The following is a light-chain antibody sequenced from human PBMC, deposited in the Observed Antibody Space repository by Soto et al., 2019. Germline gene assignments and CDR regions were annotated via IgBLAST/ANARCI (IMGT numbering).Light chain of an antibody. Sequence: QSALTQPRSVSESPGQSVTISCTGTSRDVGGYNYVSWYQQHPGKAPKLMIYEVDKRPSGVSNRFSGSKSGNTASLTISGLQAEDEGDYYCCSYAGSSTQVFGGGTKLTVL. V-gene: IGLV2-11*01. J-gene: IGLJ2*01. CDR3: CSYAGSSTQV. CDR2: EVD. CDR1: SRDVGGYNY.